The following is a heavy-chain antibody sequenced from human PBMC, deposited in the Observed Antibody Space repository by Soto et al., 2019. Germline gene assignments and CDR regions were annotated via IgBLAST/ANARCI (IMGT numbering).Heavy chain of an antibody. D-gene: IGHD3-9*01. J-gene: IGHJ6*02. V-gene: IGHV4-4*02. CDR2: INHSGST. CDR3: ARGRILTGYSNYYYGMDV. Sequence: PSETLSLTCAVSGGSISSSNWWSWIRQPPGKGLEWIGEINHSGSTNYNPSLKSRVTISVDTSKNQFSLKLSSVTAADTAVYYCARGRILTGYSNYYYGMDVWGQGTTVTVSS. CDR1: GGSISSSNW.